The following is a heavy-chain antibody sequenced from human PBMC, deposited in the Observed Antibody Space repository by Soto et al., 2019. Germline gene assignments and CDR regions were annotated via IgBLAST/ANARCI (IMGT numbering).Heavy chain of an antibody. CDR1: GGSISTYY. D-gene: IGHD1-1*01. J-gene: IGHJ4*02. CDR2: VHDSGAI. Sequence: QVQLQESGPGLVKPSETLSLTCTVSGGSISTYYWHWIRQPPGKGLEWIGYVHDSGAISYNPSLNSRLIISMDTSKNQFSLRLNSVTAADTAVYYCAREYRSFDYWGQGTPVTVSS. V-gene: IGHV4-59*01. CDR3: AREYRSFDY.